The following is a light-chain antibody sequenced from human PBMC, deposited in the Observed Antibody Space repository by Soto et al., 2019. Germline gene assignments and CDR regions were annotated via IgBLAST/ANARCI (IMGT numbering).Light chain of an antibody. J-gene: IGLJ1*01. CDR2: KVS. CDR1: SSDIGAYNY. V-gene: IGLV2-14*01. CDR3: YSFTTDRPHV. Sequence: QSALTQPASVSGSPGQSITISCTGSSSDIGAYNYVSWFQQYPCKAPKLIISKVSNRPSGVSNRFYGSKSGTAASLTISGLQTEDEADYFCYSFTTDRPHVFGNGTKLTVL.